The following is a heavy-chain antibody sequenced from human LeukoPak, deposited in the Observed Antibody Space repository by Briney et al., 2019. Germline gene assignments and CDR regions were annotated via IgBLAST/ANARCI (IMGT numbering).Heavy chain of an antibody. V-gene: IGHV3-23*01. Sequence: GGSLRLFCAASGFTFSSYAMSWVRQVPGKGLEWVSAISGSGGSTYYADSVKGRFTISRDNSKNTLYLQMNSLRAEDTAVYYCAKHGDILTGYYKDYWGQGTLVTVSS. CDR1: GFTFSSYA. CDR3: AKHGDILTGYYKDY. J-gene: IGHJ4*02. D-gene: IGHD3-9*01. CDR2: ISGSGGST.